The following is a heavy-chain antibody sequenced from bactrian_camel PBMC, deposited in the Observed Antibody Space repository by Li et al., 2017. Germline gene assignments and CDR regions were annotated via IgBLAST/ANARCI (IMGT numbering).Heavy chain of an antibody. CDR2: INSGGGST. V-gene: IGHV3S40*01. CDR3: AAAQPCYYNGRDFPFGPFND. CDR1: GFTFSTYD. D-gene: IGHD4*01. J-gene: IGHJ4*01. Sequence: VQLVESGGGLVQPGGSLRLSCAASGFTFSTYDMSWVRQAPGKGLEWVSAINSGGGSTYYADSVKGRFTISRDNAKNTVYPQMNSLKPEDTGMYYCAAAQPCYYNGRDFPFGPFNDWGQGTQVTVS.